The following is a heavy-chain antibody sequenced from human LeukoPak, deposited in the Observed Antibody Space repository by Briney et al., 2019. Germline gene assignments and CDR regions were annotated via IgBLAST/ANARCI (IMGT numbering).Heavy chain of an antibody. J-gene: IGHJ4*02. CDR3: ARSQGTMTSPFDY. CDR2: SSSSSSYI. Sequence: GGSLRLSCAASGFTFSSYNMNWVRQAPGKGLEWVSYSSSSSSYIYNADSVKGRFTISRDNANNSLCLQMNSLRAEDTAVYYCARSQGTMTSPFDYWGQGTLVTVSS. CDR1: GFTFSSYN. V-gene: IGHV3-21*06. D-gene: IGHD3-22*01.